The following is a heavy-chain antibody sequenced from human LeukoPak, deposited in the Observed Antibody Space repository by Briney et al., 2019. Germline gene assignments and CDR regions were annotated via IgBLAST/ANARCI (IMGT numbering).Heavy chain of an antibody. CDR2: IKQDGSEK. J-gene: IGHJ4*02. Sequence: GGSLRLPCAASGFTFSSYGMHWVRQAPGKGLEWVSNIKQDGSEKYYVDSVKGRFTISRDNAKNSLYLQMNSLRAEDTAVYYCARFMGGYCSSTSCYTGYFDYWGQGTLVTVSS. D-gene: IGHD2-2*02. CDR3: ARFMGGYCSSTSCYTGYFDY. V-gene: IGHV3-7*01. CDR1: GFTFSSYG.